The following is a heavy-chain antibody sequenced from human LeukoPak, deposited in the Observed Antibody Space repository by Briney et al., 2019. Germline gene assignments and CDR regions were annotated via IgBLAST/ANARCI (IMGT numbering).Heavy chain of an antibody. D-gene: IGHD1-1*01. J-gene: IGHJ4*02. CDR1: GFTSRVYS. Sequence: GGSLRLSCADSGFTSRVYSMYWGREAPGEGLECISWVGISNGNTKYAASVKGRFTISGDNAKNSLYLQMNSLRVEDTAVYYCARDHNYAFDNWGQGTLVTVSS. CDR2: VGISNGNT. V-gene: IGHV3-48*04. CDR3: ARDHNYAFDN.